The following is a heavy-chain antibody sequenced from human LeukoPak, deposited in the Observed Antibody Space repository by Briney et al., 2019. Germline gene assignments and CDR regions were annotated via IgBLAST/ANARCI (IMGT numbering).Heavy chain of an antibody. CDR2: ISGSGVST. D-gene: IGHD5-18*01. CDR3: AKDRGFYSYPANLDY. Sequence: GGSLGLSCAASGFTFSSYAMSWVRQAPGKGLEWVSTISGSGVSTYYADSVKDRFTISRDNSKNTLYLQMNSLRAEDTAVYYCAKDRGFYSYPANLDYWGQGALVTVSS. J-gene: IGHJ4*02. CDR1: GFTFSSYA. V-gene: IGHV3-23*01.